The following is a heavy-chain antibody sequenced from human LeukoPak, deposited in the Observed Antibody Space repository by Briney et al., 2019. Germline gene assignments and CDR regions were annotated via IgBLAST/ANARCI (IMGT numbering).Heavy chain of an antibody. V-gene: IGHV3-15*01. CDR2: IKSKTDGGTT. J-gene: IGHJ4*02. CDR1: GLTFSNAW. D-gene: IGHD5-12*01. CDR3: TRAWATDY. Sequence: GGSLRLSCAASGLTFSNAWMSWVRQAPGKGLEWAGRIKSKTDGGTTDYAAPVKGRFTISRDDSKNTLYLQMNSLKTEDTAVYYCTRAWATDYWGQGTLVTVSS.